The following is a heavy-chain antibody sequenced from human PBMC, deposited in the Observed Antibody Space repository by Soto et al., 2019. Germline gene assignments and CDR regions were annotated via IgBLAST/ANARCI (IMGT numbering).Heavy chain of an antibody. D-gene: IGHD3-10*01. CDR2: INHSGST. CDR3: ARGLSIQTMVRGVINYFDY. Sequence: SETLSLTCAVYGGSFSGYYWSWIRQPPGKGLEWIGEINHSGSTNYNPSLKSRVTISVDTSKNQFSLKLSSVTAADTAVYYCARGLSIQTMVRGVINYFDYWGQGTLVTVSS. J-gene: IGHJ4*02. CDR1: GGSFSGYY. V-gene: IGHV4-34*01.